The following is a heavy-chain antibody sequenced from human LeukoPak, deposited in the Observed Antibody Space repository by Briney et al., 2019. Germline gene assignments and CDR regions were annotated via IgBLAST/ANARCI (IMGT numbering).Heavy chain of an antibody. V-gene: IGHV3-48*04. CDR2: ISSSSSTI. CDR1: GFTFSSYS. Sequence: GGSLRLSCAASGFTFSSYSMNWVRQAPGKGLEWVSYISSSSSTIYYADSVKGRFTISRDNAKNSLYLQMNSLRAEDTAVYYCARDPGEIWFGELWAFDIWGQGTMVTVSS. J-gene: IGHJ3*02. CDR3: ARDPGEIWFGELWAFDI. D-gene: IGHD3-10*01.